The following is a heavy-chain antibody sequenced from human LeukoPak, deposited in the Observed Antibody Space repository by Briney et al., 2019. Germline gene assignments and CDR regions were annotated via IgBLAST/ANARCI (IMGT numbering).Heavy chain of an antibody. D-gene: IGHD7-27*01. V-gene: IGHV4-59*01. CDR3: ARDNWGSLDY. CDR2: IYYSGST. J-gene: IGHJ4*02. CDR1: GGSISSYY. Sequence: SETLSLTCTVSGGSISSYYWSWIRQPPGKGLEWIGYIYYSGSTNYNPSLKSRVTISVDTSKNQFSLKLTSVTAADTAIYYCARDNWGSLDYWGQGILVTVSS.